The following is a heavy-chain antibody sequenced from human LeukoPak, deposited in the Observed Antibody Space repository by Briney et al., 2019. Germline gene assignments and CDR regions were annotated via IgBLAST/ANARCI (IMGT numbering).Heavy chain of an antibody. CDR2: IKQDGSEK. V-gene: IGHV3-7*01. J-gene: IGHJ5*02. D-gene: IGHD6-13*01. CDR3: AREYSSSWYIWFDP. CDR1: GFTFSSYW. Sequence: PGGSLRLSCAASGFTFSSYWMSWVRQAPGKGLEWVANIKQDGSEKYYVDSVKGRFTISRDNAKNSLYLQMNSLRAEDTAVYYCAREYSSSWYIWFDPWGQGTLVTVSS.